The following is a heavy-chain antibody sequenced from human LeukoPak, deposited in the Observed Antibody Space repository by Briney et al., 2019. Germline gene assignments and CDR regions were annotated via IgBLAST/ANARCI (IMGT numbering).Heavy chain of an antibody. CDR3: AKAPLRYFDWPDY. V-gene: IGHV3-23*01. CDR2: ISGSGGST. Sequence: GGSLRLSCAASGFTFSSYAMSWVRQAPGKGLEWVSAISGSGGSTYYADSVKGRFTISGDNSKNTLYLQMNSLRAEDTAVYYCAKAPLRYFDWPDYWGQGTLVTVSS. D-gene: IGHD3-9*01. CDR1: GFTFSSYA. J-gene: IGHJ4*02.